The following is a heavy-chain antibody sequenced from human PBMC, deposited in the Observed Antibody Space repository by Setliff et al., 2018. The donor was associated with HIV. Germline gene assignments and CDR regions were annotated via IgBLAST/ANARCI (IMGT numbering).Heavy chain of an antibody. D-gene: IGHD1-26*01. V-gene: IGHV1-69*05. CDR2: IIPIFGTA. CDR3: ARVGAGAAKDLDY. CDR1: GYTFTNYG. Sequence: ASVKVSCKASGYTFTNYGVTWVRQAPGQGLEWMGGIIPIFGTANYAQKFQGRVTITTDESTSTAYMELSSLRSEDTAVYYCARVGAGAAKDLDYWGQGTPVTVSS. J-gene: IGHJ4*02.